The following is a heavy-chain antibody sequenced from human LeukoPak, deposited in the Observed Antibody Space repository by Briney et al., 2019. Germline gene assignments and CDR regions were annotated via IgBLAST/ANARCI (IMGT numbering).Heavy chain of an antibody. D-gene: IGHD3-16*01. J-gene: IGHJ3*02. CDR3: ARHDRGGLDAFDI. CDR1: GGSVNSGDYF. CDR2: IFNSGST. Sequence: SETLSLTCAVSGGSVNSGDYFWSWVRQTPGEGLEWIGYIFNSGSTYYSPSLKSRVTISIDTSRNQFSLNLNSVTAADTAVYYCARHDRGGLDAFDIWGQGTMVTVFS. V-gene: IGHV4-30-4*01.